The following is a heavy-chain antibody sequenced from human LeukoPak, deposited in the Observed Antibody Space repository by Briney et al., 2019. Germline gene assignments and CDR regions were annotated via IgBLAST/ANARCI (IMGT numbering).Heavy chain of an antibody. CDR3: ARVTGPRYCSSTIGPCYYYYGMDV. CDR2: IIPIFGTA. V-gene: IGHV1-69*13. Sequence: SVKVSCKAPGGTFSSYAISWVRQAPGQGLEWMGGIIPIFGTANYAQKFQGRVTITADESTSTAHMELSSLRSEDTAVYYCARVTGPRYCSSTIGPCYYYYGMDVWGKGTTVTVSS. CDR1: GGTFSSYA. D-gene: IGHD2-2*01. J-gene: IGHJ6*04.